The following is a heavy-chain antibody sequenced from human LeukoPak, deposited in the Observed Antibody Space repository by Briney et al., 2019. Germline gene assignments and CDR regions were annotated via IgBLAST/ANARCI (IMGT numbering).Heavy chain of an antibody. CDR2: IYTSGST. Sequence: SETLSLTCTVSSDSISSHYWSWIRQPAGKGLEWIGRIYTSGSTTYNPSLKSRVTMSIDTSKNQFSLRLSSVTAADTAVYYCARVTGYMTEDYFDYWGQGTLITVSS. CDR1: SDSISSHY. D-gene: IGHD6-13*01. J-gene: IGHJ4*02. V-gene: IGHV4-4*07. CDR3: ARVTGYMTEDYFDY.